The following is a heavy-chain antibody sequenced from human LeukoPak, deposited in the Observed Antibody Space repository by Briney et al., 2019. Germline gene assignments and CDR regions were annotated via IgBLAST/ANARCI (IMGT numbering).Heavy chain of an antibody. CDR3: ARLWGGIVAADDAFDI. D-gene: IGHD1-26*01. CDR1: GYNFAQYR. J-gene: IGHJ3*02. V-gene: IGHV5-51*01. CDR2: THPGDSDT. Sequence: GESLKISCKGSGYNFAQYRIGWVRQMPGQGLEWMGITHPGDSDTIYSPSFQGQATMSADKSISTAYLRWSSLKASDTAMYYCARLWGGIVAADDAFDIWGQGTMVTVSS.